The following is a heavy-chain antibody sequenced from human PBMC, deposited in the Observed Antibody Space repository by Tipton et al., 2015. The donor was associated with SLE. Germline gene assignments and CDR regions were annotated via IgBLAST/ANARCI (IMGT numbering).Heavy chain of an antibody. CDR2: IYYSGST. J-gene: IGHJ6*03. D-gene: IGHD2-21*01. Sequence: TLSLTCTVSGGSISSGGYYWSWIRQHPGKGLEWIGYIYYSGSTYYNPSLKSRVTISVDTSKNQFSLKLSSVTAADTAVYYCARCPKGEGYMDVWGKGATVTVSS. CDR3: ARCPKGEGYMDV. V-gene: IGHV4-31*03. CDR1: GGSISSGGYY.